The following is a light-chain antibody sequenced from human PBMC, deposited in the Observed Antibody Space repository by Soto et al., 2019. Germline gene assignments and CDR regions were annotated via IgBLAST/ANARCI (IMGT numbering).Light chain of an antibody. V-gene: IGKV3-20*01. CDR3: QQYGSSWWT. J-gene: IGKJ1*01. CDR2: GAT. CDR1: QSVSTK. Sequence: EILVTQSPATLSVYPRETATLSCRASQSVSTKLAWYQQKPGQAPRLLIYGATRRATGIPDRFSGSVSGTDFTLTISRLEPEDFAVYYCQQYGSSWWTFGQGTKVDI.